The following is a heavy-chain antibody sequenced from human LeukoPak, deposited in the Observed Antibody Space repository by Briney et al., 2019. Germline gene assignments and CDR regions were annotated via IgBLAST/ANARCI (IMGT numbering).Heavy chain of an antibody. CDR3: AREMTTVTHDALDI. D-gene: IGHD4-17*01. CDR1: GYTFTGYY. J-gene: IGHJ3*02. Sequence: ASVKVSCKASGYTFTGYYMHWVRQAPGQGLEWMGRINPNSGGTNYAQKFQGRVTMTRDTSISTAYMELSRLRSDDTAVYYCAREMTTVTHDALDIWGQGTMVTVSS. V-gene: IGHV1-2*06. CDR2: INPNSGGT.